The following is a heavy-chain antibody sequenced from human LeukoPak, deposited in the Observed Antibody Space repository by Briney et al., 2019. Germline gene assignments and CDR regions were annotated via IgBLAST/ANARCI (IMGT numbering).Heavy chain of an antibody. V-gene: IGHV4-59*12. CDR2: IYYSGGT. CDR1: GGSISSYY. Sequence: SETLSLTCTVSGGSISSYYWSWIRQPPGKGLEWIGYIYYSGGTNYNPSLKSRVTISVDTSKNQFSLKLSSVTAADTAVYYCARDGLDYDFWSGYYRWGQGTLVTVSS. J-gene: IGHJ5*02. CDR3: ARDGLDYDFWSGYYR. D-gene: IGHD3-3*01.